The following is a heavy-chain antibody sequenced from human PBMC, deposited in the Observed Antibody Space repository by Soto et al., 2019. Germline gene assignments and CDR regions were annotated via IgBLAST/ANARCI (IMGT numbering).Heavy chain of an antibody. CDR3: ANDKDGDYVLSFDY. CDR1: GFIFSSYA. D-gene: IGHD4-17*01. Sequence: EVQLLESGGGLVQPRGSLRVSCAASGFIFSSYAMSWVRQAPGNGLEWVSAISGSGGSTYYADSVKGRFTISRDNSKNPLYLQMNSLRAEDTAVYYCANDKDGDYVLSFDYWGQGTLVTVSS. J-gene: IGHJ4*02. CDR2: ISGSGGST. V-gene: IGHV3-23*01.